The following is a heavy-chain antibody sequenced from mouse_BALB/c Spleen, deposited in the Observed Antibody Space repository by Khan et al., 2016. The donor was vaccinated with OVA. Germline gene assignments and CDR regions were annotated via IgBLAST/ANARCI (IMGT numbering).Heavy chain of an antibody. CDR2: IWGGGGT. V-gene: IGHV2-6-4*01. CDR1: GFSLSRYN. J-gene: IGHJ4*01. Sequence: VELVESGPGLVTPSQSLSITCTVSGFSLSRYNIHWVRQPPGKGLEWLGMIWGGGGTEYNSTLKSRLSISKDNSKSQVFLKLNSLQTDDTAMYYCARAYYRYDGYYAMDYWGQGTSVTVSS. D-gene: IGHD2-14*01. CDR3: ARAYYRYDGYYAMDY.